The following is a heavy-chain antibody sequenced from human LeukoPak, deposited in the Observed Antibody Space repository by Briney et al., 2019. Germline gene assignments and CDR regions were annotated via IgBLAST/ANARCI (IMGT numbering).Heavy chain of an antibody. Sequence: ASVKVSCKASGYTFTGYYMHWVRQAPGQGLEWMGWINPNSGGTNYAQKFQGRVTMTRDKAISTAYMALSRLRSDDTAMYYCARGPPEYCSGGTCYSGRNWIAPWGQGTLVTVSS. V-gene: IGHV1-2*02. CDR3: ARGPPEYCSGGTCYSGRNWIAP. CDR1: GYTFTGYY. CDR2: INPNSGGT. D-gene: IGHD2-15*01. J-gene: IGHJ5*02.